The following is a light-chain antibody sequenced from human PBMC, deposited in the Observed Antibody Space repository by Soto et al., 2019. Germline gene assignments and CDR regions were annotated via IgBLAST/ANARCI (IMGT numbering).Light chain of an antibody. J-gene: IGKJ1*01. V-gene: IGKV3-20*01. Sequence: LSPAGISAFYFRPSQSVSSSYLAWYQQKPGQAPRLLIYGASSRASGIPDRFSGSGSGTEFTLTISSLQPDDFATYYCQHYNSYSEAFGQGTKVDIK. CDR3: QHYNSYSEA. CDR1: QSVSSSY. CDR2: GAS.